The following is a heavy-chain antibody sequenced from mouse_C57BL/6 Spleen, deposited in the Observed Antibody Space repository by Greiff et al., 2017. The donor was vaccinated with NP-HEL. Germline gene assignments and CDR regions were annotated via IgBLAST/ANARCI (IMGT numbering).Heavy chain of an antibody. Sequence: EVQLVESGPELVKPGASVKIPCKASGYTFTDYNMDWVKQSHGKSLEWIGDITPNNGGTIYNQKFKGKATLTVHKSSSTAYMELRSLTSEDTAGYYCARTPSYYGSSYDYAMDCWGQGTSATVSS. D-gene: IGHD1-1*01. CDR2: ITPNNGGT. J-gene: IGHJ4*01. V-gene: IGHV1-18*01. CDR1: GYTFTDYN. CDR3: ARTPSYYGSSYDYAMDC.